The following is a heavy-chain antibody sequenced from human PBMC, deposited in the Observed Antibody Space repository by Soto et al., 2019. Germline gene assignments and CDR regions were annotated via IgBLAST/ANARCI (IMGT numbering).Heavy chain of an antibody. Sequence: GGSLRLSCAASGFTFGTTDMSWVRQAPGEGLEWVSTIDGSGGITYYADSVKGRFTISRDNSSNTVYLQMNSLRGDDTALYYCVKNSGGCNTWGQGALVTVSS. D-gene: IGHD3-10*01. CDR3: VKNSGGCNT. CDR2: IDGSGGIT. J-gene: IGHJ5*02. V-gene: IGHV3-23*01. CDR1: GFTFGTTD.